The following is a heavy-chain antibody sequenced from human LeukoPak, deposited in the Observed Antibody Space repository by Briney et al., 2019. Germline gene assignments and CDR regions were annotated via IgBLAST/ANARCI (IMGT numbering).Heavy chain of an antibody. Sequence: GGSLRLSCAASGFTFSSYGMHWVRQAPGKGLEGVAFIRYDGSNKYYADSVKGRFTISRDNAKNSLYLQMNSLRAEDTAVYYCAGYVSSGRRDAFDIWGQGTMVTVSS. CDR1: GFTFSSYG. D-gene: IGHD3-22*01. CDR3: AGYVSSGRRDAFDI. J-gene: IGHJ3*02. CDR2: IRYDGSNK. V-gene: IGHV3-30*02.